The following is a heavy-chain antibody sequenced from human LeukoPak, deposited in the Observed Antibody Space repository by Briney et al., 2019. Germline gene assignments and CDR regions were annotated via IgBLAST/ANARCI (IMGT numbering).Heavy chain of an antibody. D-gene: IGHD2-8*01. CDR3: ARLGVHYYYGMDV. Sequence: GGSLRLSCAASGFTFNSHGMHWVRQAPGKGLEWVALIWYDGGNKYYADSVKGRFTISRDNSKNTLYLQMNSLRAEDTAVYYCARLGVHYYYGMDVWGQGTTVTVSS. J-gene: IGHJ6*02. V-gene: IGHV3-33*01. CDR2: IWYDGGNK. CDR1: GFTFNSHG.